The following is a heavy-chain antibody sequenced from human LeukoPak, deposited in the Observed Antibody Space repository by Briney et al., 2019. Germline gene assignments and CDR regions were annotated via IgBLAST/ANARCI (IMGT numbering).Heavy chain of an antibody. CDR3: ARSCSSTSCYYGMDV. D-gene: IGHD2-2*01. CDR2: INPSGGSA. CDR1: GYTFTSYY. Sequence: PVASVKVSCKASGYTFTSYYMHWVRQAPGQGLEWMGIINPSGGSASYAQKFQGRVTMTRDTSTSTVYMELSSLRSEDTAVYYCARSCSSTSCYYGMDVWGKGTTVTVPS. J-gene: IGHJ6*04. V-gene: IGHV1-46*01.